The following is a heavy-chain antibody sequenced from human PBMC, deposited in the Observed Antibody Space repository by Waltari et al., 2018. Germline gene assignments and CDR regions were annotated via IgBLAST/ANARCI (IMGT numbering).Heavy chain of an antibody. CDR2: IYTSGST. CDR1: GCSISSNY. CDR3: ARDTTIFGVAPVGDAFDI. V-gene: IGHV4-4*07. Sequence: QVQLQESGPGLVKPSETLYLTCTVPGCSISSNYWSWLRQPAGMGLEWIGRIYTSGSTNYNPSLKSRVTMSVDTSKNQFSLKLSSVTAADTAVYYCARDTTIFGVAPVGDAFDIWGQGTMVTVSS. J-gene: IGHJ3*02. D-gene: IGHD3-3*01.